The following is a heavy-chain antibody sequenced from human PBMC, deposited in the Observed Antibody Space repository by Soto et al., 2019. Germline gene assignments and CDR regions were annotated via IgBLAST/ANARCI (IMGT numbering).Heavy chain of an antibody. CDR3: ARDTVATEEYYYYYGMDV. Sequence: GASVKVSCKASGYTFTSYYMHWVRQAPGQGLEWMGIINPSGGSTSYAQKFQGRVTMTRGTSTSTVYMELSSLRSEDTAVYYCARDTVATEEYYYYYGMDVWGQGTTVTVSS. J-gene: IGHJ6*02. CDR2: INPSGGST. V-gene: IGHV1-46*01. D-gene: IGHD5-12*01. CDR1: GYTFTSYY.